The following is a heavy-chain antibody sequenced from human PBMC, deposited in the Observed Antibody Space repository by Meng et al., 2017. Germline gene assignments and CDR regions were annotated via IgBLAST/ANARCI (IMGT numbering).Heavy chain of an antibody. CDR1: GYTFPAYW. V-gene: IGHV1-2*06. CDR3: ARDEDISAAGKLFGDY. D-gene: IGHD6-13*01. CDR2: INPKSGDT. J-gene: IGHJ4*02. Sequence: QGQVVQSGGVVKKPGVSVKVSCKASGYTFPAYWLDWVRRAPGQGLESMGRINPKSGDTHYAQRFQGRVTMTGDTSISTAYMELSGLRSDDTAMYYCARDEDISAAGKLFGDYWGQGTLVTVSS.